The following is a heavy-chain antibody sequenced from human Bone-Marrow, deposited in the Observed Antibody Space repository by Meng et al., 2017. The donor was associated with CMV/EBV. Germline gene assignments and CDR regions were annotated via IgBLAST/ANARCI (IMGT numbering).Heavy chain of an antibody. CDR1: GYTFTGYY. D-gene: IGHD3-16*01. CDR3: ARDFRMITFGGPMGGY. V-gene: IGHV1-2*02. J-gene: IGHJ4*02. CDR2: INPSSGGT. Sequence: ASVKVSCKASGYTFTGYYMHWVRQAPGQGLEWMGWINPSSGGTNNAQKFQGRVTMTRDTSISTAYMELRSLRSDDTAVYYCARDFRMITFGGPMGGYWGQGTLVTVSS.